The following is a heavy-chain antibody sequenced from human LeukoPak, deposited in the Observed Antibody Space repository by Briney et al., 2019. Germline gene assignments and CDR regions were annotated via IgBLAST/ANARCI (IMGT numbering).Heavy chain of an antibody. CDR1: RFIFSSYW. J-gene: IGHJ4*02. Sequence: GGSLRLSCTVSRFIFSSYWMSWVRQAPGKGMEWVANIKQDGSEKYYVDSVKGRFAVSRDNAKNSLYLQMNSLRDEDTAVYFCARDQKGAFDYWGQGTLVTVSS. CDR2: IKQDGSEK. D-gene: IGHD1-26*01. CDR3: ARDQKGAFDY. V-gene: IGHV3-7*01.